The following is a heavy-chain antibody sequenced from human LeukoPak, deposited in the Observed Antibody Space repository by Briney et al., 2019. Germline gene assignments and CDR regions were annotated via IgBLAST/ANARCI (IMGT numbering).Heavy chain of an antibody. D-gene: IGHD5-24*01. CDR2: IYYSGST. CDR1: GGSISSSSYY. Sequence: SETLSLTCTVSGGSISSSSYYWGWIRQPPGKGLEWIGSIYYSGSTYYNPSLKSRVTISVDTSKNQFSLKLSSVTAADTAVYYCARRLDGYNFLPFDYWGQRTLVTVSS. J-gene: IGHJ4*02. V-gene: IGHV4-39*01. CDR3: ARRLDGYNFLPFDY.